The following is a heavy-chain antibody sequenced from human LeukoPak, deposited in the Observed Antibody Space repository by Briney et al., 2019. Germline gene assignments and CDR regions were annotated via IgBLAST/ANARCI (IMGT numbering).Heavy chain of an antibody. Sequence: AGGSLRLSCAASGFTFSSYAMHWVRQAPGKGLEWVAVISYDGSNKYYADSVKGRFTISRDNSKNTLYLQMNSLRAEDTAVYYCAREATAGYSSSWYSYYYYYMDVWGKGTTVTVSS. V-gene: IGHV3-30*04. CDR3: AREATAGYSSSWYSYYYYYMDV. CDR2: ISYDGSNK. D-gene: IGHD6-13*01. CDR1: GFTFSSYA. J-gene: IGHJ6*03.